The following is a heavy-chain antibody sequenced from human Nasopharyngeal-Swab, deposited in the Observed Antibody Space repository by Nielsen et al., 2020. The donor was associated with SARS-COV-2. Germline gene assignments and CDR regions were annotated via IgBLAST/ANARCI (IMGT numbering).Heavy chain of an antibody. CDR3: ARGRLRYFDWLPRGGYWFDP. J-gene: IGHJ5*02. V-gene: IGHV4-34*01. D-gene: IGHD3-9*01. Sequence: SETLSLTCAVYGGSFSGYYWSWIRQPPGKGPEWIGEINHSGSTNYNPSLKSRVTISVDTSKNQFSLKLNSVTAADTAVYYCARGRLRYFDWLPRGGYWFDPWGQGTLVTVSS. CDR1: GGSFSGYY. CDR2: INHSGST.